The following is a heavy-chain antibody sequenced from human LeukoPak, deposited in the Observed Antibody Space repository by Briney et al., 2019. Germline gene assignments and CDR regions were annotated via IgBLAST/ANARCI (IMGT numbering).Heavy chain of an antibody. CDR1: GFTFSSYG. CDR2: IWYDGSNE. V-gene: IGHV3-33*01. J-gene: IGHJ6*02. Sequence: GRSLRLSCAASGFTFSSYGMDWVRQAPGKGLEWVAVIWYDGSNEYYAGSVKGRFTISRDNSQNTLYLQMNSLRAEDTAVYYCARDVGIRLWFRDYYGLDVWGQGTTVTVSS. D-gene: IGHD5-18*01. CDR3: ARDVGIRLWFRDYYGLDV.